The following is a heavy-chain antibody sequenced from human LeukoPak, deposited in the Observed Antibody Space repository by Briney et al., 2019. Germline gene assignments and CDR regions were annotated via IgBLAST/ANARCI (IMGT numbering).Heavy chain of an antibody. J-gene: IGHJ1*01. CDR2: IRYDGSNK. CDR1: GFTFSSYG. CDR3: AKDSVPYSSGWYFYFQH. V-gene: IGHV3-30*02. D-gene: IGHD6-19*01. Sequence: GGSLRLSCAASGFTFSSYGMHWVRQAPGKGLEWVAFIRYDGSNKYYADSVKGRFTISRDNSKNTLYLQMNSLRAEDTAVYYCAKDSVPYSSGWYFYFQHWGQGTLVTVSS.